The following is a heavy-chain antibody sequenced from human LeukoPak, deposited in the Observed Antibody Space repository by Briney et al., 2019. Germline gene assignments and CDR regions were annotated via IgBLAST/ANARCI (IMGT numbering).Heavy chain of an antibody. CDR3: AKYREWLRFYYFDY. J-gene: IGHJ4*02. D-gene: IGHD5-12*01. V-gene: IGHV3-74*01. Sequence: GGSLRLSCAASGFIFSRHWMHWVRQAPGEGLVCVARVKNDGTYRDYAGSVKGRFTISRDNAKNTLYLQMNSLRAEDTAVYYCAKYREWLRFYYFDYWGQGTLVTVSS. CDR1: GFIFSRHW. CDR2: VKNDGTYR.